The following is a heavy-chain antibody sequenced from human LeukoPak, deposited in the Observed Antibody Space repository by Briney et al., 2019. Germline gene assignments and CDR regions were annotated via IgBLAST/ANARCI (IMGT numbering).Heavy chain of an antibody. CDR2: ISGGGDNA. V-gene: IGHV3-23*01. J-gene: IGHJ4*02. Sequence: GGSLRLSCAASGFTFNSYAMSWVRQASGKGLEWVSGISGGGDNAYYADSVKGRFTISRDTSKNMVYPEMNSLRAEDTAVYYCAKVGPGAARDYWGQGTLVTVSS. CDR1: GFTFNSYA. CDR3: AKVGPGAARDY. D-gene: IGHD2-15*01.